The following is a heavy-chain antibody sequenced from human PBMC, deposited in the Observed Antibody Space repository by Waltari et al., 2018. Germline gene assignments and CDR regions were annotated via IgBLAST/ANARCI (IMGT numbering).Heavy chain of an antibody. V-gene: IGHV4-34*01. Sequence: QVQLQQWGAGLLTPSETLSLPCAVYGGSFSGYYWSWIRPPPGKGLEWNGEINHSGSPNYNPSLKSRVTISVDTSKNQFSLKLSSVTAADTAVYYCARRGGSFRLRVFPFDYWGQGTLVTVSS. D-gene: IGHD3-10*01. J-gene: IGHJ4*02. CDR1: GGSFSGYY. CDR2: INHSGSP. CDR3: ARRGGSFRLRVFPFDY.